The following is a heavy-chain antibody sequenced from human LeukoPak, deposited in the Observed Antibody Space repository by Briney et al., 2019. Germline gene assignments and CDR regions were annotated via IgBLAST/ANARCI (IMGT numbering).Heavy chain of an antibody. CDR3: ARKGGTVISYRPFDY. J-gene: IGHJ4*02. CDR2: ISYDGSEK. D-gene: IGHD1-7*01. V-gene: IGHV3-30*16. Sequence: GGPLKLPCGPSVYTFKRYDIPWGPRATPTGPKGGTVISYDGSEKFYADSVRGRFTISRDSSKNTLYLEMNSLRPEDTAIYYCARKGGTVISYRPFDYWGQGTPVTVSS. CDR1: VYTFKRYD.